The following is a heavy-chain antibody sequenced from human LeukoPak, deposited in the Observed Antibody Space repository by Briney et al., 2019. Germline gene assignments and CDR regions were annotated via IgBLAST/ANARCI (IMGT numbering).Heavy chain of an antibody. J-gene: IGHJ4*02. CDR2: INHSGST. CDR3: ASIDSSGYYQPPDY. CDR1: GGSFSGYY. Sequence: PSETLSLTCAVYGGSFSGYYWSWIRQPPGKGLEWIGEINHSGSTNYNPSLKSRVTISVDTSKNQFSLKLSSVTAADTAVYYCASIDSSGYYQPPDYWGQGTLVTVSS. V-gene: IGHV4-34*01. D-gene: IGHD3-22*01.